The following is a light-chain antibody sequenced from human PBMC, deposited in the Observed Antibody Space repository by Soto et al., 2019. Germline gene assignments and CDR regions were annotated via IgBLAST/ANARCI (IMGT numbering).Light chain of an antibody. Sequence: EIVLTQAPGTLSLSPGERATLSCRASQSVSSSYLAWYQQKPGQAPRLLIYGASSRATGIPDRFSGSGSGTEFNLTISRLAPEDFAVYYCEQYGSSRWTVGQGTKVEIK. CDR3: EQYGSSRWT. CDR1: QSVSSSY. CDR2: GAS. J-gene: IGKJ1*01. V-gene: IGKV3-20*01.